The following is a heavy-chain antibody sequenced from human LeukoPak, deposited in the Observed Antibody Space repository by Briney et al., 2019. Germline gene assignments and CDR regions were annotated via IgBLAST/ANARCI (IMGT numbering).Heavy chain of an antibody. Sequence: GGSLRLSCAASVFTFSSYIMNWVRQAPGKGLEWVSSISSSSSYIYYADSVKGRFTISRDNAKNSLYLQMNSLRAEGTAVYYCARGLYYYESSGYYFDYWGQGTLVTVSS. V-gene: IGHV3-21*01. D-gene: IGHD3-22*01. CDR3: ARGLYYYESSGYYFDY. CDR1: VFTFSSYI. J-gene: IGHJ4*02. CDR2: ISSSSSYI.